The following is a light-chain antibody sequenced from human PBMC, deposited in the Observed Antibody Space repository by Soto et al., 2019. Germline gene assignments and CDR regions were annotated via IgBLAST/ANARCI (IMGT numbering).Light chain of an antibody. J-gene: IGKJ1*01. CDR2: DAS. CDR1: QSIRTY. V-gene: IGKV1-39*01. Sequence: IQMTQSPSALSASVGDRVTITCRAGQSIRTYLSWYQQKPGKAPKFLIYDASTMQSGVPSRFSGSGSGTDFTLTISSLQPEDFATYFCQQSYSTPWTFGQGTKVDIK. CDR3: QQSYSTPWT.